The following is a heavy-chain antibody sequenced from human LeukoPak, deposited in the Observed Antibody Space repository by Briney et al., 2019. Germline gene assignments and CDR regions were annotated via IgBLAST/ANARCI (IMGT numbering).Heavy chain of an antibody. CDR1: GYSISSGYY. CDR3: SRWLLRPLDAFDI. CDR2: IYYSGST. J-gene: IGHJ3*02. Sequence: SETLSLTCTVSGYSISSGYYWGWIRQPPGKGLEWIGSIYYSGSTYYNPSLKSRVTISVDTSKNQFSLKLSSVTAADTAVYYCSRWLLRPLDAFDIWGQGTMVTVSS. V-gene: IGHV4-38-2*02. D-gene: IGHD3-22*01.